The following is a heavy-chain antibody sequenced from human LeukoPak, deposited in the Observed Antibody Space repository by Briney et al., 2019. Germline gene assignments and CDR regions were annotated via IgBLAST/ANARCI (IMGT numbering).Heavy chain of an antibody. J-gene: IGHJ4*02. Sequence: GGSLRLSCAASGLDVSSDYLSWVRRAPGKGLEWVSFFYKFDTYYADSVRGRFTISRDNSKDTFYLQMNSLRVDDTAVYFCTRAPAWDLLYYNWGQGTRVTVSS. CDR3: TRAPAWDLLYYN. CDR2: FYKFDT. V-gene: IGHV3-53*01. D-gene: IGHD1-26*01. CDR1: GLDVSSDY.